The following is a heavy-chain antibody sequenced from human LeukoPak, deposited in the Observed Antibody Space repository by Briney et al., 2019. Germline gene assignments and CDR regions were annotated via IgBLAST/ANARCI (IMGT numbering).Heavy chain of an antibody. J-gene: IGHJ3*02. CDR1: GGSISSYY. CDR3: ARDMSRYCSSTSCYVAFDI. D-gene: IGHD2-2*01. CDR2: IYYSGST. V-gene: IGHV4-59*01. Sequence: SETLSLTCTVSGGSISSYYWSWIRQPPGKGLEWIGYIYYSGSTNYNPSLKSRVTISVDPSKNQFSLKLSSVTAADTAVYYCARDMSRYCSSTSCYVAFDIWGQGTMVTVSS.